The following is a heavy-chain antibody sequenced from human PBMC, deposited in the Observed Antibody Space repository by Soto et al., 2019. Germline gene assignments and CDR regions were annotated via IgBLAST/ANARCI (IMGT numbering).Heavy chain of an antibody. Sequence: QVQLQESGPGLVKPSQTLSLTCTVSGGSISSGGYYWSWIRQHPGKGLEWIGYIYYSGSTYYNPSLDGRVTISVDTSKNQFSLKLSSVTAADTAVYYCARVRFVRGVIYYYYGMDVWGQGTTVTVSS. CDR2: IYYSGST. CDR1: GGSISSGGYY. D-gene: IGHD3-10*01. V-gene: IGHV4-31*03. CDR3: ARVRFVRGVIYYYYGMDV. J-gene: IGHJ6*02.